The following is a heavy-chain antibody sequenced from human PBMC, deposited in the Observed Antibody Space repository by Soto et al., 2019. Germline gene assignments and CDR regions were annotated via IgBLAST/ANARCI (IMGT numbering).Heavy chain of an antibody. D-gene: IGHD3-16*01. J-gene: IGHJ3*02. V-gene: IGHV1-18*04. CDR2: INPYNANT. CDR1: GYTFTNHG. Sequence: ASVKVSGKTSGYTFTNHGINWVRQAPGQGLEWMGWINPYNANTNYAQKLQGRVTMTTDTSTSTAYMDLRSLTSDDTAAYYCARDRVAGIWGDAFDIWGQGTMVTVSS. CDR3: ARDRVAGIWGDAFDI.